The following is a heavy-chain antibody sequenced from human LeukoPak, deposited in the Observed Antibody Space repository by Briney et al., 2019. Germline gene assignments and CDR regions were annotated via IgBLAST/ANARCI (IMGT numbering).Heavy chain of an antibody. CDR2: IYYSGST. D-gene: IGHD2-2*01. J-gene: IGHJ6*04. CDR3: ARGFGDCSSTSCYDYYYYYGMDV. CDR1: GGSISSYY. Sequence: PSETLSLTCTASGGSISSYYWCWIRQPPGKGLEWIGYIYYSGSTNYNPSLKSRVTISVDTSKNQFSLKLSSVTAADTAVYYCARGFGDCSSTSCYDYYYYYGMDVWGKGTTVTVSS. V-gene: IGHV4-59*01.